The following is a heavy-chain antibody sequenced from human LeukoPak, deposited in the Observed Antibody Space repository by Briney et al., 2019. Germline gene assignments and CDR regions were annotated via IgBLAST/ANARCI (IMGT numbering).Heavy chain of an antibody. J-gene: IGHJ4*02. CDR2: INPLGGST. CDR1: GYTFTSYG. CDR3: ARAHDFWSGPFDY. V-gene: IGHV1-46*01. Sequence: GASVKVSCKASGYTFTSYGISWVRQAPGQGLEWMGIINPLGGSTNYAQKFQGRVTMTRDTSTSTVYMELSSLRSEDTAVYYCARAHDFWSGPFDYWGQGTLVTVSS. D-gene: IGHD3-3*01.